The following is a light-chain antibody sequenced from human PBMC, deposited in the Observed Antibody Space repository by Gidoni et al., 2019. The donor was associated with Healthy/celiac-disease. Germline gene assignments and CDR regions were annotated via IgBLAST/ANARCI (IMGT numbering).Light chain of an antibody. CDR2: EKN. Sequence: QSVLTQPPSVSPAPGQKVTISCSGSSSNIGNNYVSWYQQLPGTAPKLLIYEKNKRPSGIPDRFSGSKSGTSATLGITGLQTGDEADYYCGTWDSSLSVVFGGGTKLTVL. CDR1: SSNIGNNY. J-gene: IGLJ2*01. CDR3: GTWDSSLSVV. V-gene: IGLV1-51*02.